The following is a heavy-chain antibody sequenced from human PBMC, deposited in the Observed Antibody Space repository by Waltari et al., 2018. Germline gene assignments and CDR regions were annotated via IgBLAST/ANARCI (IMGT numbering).Heavy chain of an antibody. Sequence: EVQLVESGGGLIQPGGSLRLSCAASGFTVSSNYMSWVRQAPGKGLEWVSVIYSGGSTYYADSVKGRFTISRDNSKNALYLQMTSLRAEDTAVYYCARDRAYSSSPYTGDPYGMDVWGQGTTVTVSS. D-gene: IGHD6-6*01. J-gene: IGHJ6*02. V-gene: IGHV3-53*01. CDR1: GFTVSSNY. CDR2: IYSGGST. CDR3: ARDRAYSSSPYTGDPYGMDV.